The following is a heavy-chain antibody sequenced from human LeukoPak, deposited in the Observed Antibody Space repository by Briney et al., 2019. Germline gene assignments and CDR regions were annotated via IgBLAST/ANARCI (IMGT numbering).Heavy chain of an antibody. CDR1: GGSISSSTYY. CDR3: ARQGCSSTTCYLFALYAFDI. Sequence: PSETLSLTCTVSGGSISSSTYYWGWIRQPPGKGLEWIGSIYYRGSIYYNPSLKSRVTISVDTSKNKFSLKLSSVTAADTAVYYCARQGCSSTTCYLFALYAFDIWGQGTMVTVSS. D-gene: IGHD2-2*01. J-gene: IGHJ3*02. V-gene: IGHV4-39*01. CDR2: IYYRGSI.